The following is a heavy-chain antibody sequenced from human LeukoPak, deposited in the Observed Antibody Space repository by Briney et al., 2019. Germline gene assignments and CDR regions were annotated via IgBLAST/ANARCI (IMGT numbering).Heavy chain of an antibody. Sequence: GASVKVSCKASGGTFSSYAISWVRQAPGQGLEWMGRIIPILGIANYAQNFQGRVTMTEDTSADTAYMEVSSLRSEDTAVYYCATDIPGIWMERGGAPLENWGQGALVTVSS. CDR1: GGTFSSYA. D-gene: IGHD2-2*02. CDR2: IIPILGIA. J-gene: IGHJ4*02. CDR3: ATDIPGIWMERGGAPLEN. V-gene: IGHV1-69*04.